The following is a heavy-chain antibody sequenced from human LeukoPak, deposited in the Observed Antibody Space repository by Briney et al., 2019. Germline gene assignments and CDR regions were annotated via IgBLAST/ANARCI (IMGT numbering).Heavy chain of an antibody. D-gene: IGHD3-10*01. J-gene: IGHJ6*02. CDR1: GGTFSSYG. Sequence: GASVKVSCKASGGTFSSYGISWVRQAPGQGLEWMGGIIPIFGTPNYAQKFQGRVTITADESTSTAYMELSSLRSEDTAVYYCWRGSGSSYYYGMDVWGQGTTVTVSS. CDR2: IIPIFGTP. V-gene: IGHV1-69*13. CDR3: WRGSGSSYYYGMDV.